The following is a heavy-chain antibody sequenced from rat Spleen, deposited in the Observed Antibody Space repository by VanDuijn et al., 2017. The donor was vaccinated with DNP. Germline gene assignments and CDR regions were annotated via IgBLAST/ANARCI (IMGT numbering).Heavy chain of an antibody. D-gene: IGHD4-3*01. Sequence: EVQLVESGGGLVQPGRSLKLSCAGSGFTFSDYNMAWVRQAPKKGLEWVATISYDGSSPSYRDSVKGRFTISRYNTKSTLYLQMNSLRSEDMATYYCVRWNSGHFDYWGQGVMVTVSS. J-gene: IGHJ2*01. CDR1: GFTFSDYN. V-gene: IGHV5-7*01. CDR3: VRWNSGHFDY. CDR2: ISYDGSSP.